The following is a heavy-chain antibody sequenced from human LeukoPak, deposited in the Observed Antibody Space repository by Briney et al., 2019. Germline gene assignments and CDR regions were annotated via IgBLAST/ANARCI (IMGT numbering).Heavy chain of an antibody. V-gene: IGHV3-33*08. D-gene: IGHD2-15*01. CDR2: IWDDVSDK. CDR3: ATDAANLLYYFDY. Sequence: GRSLRLSCVASGCTFTNRGMHWVRQAPGKGLEWVASIWDDVSDKYSADSVRGRFTISKDDSKKTLYLQMNSLRAEDTALYYCATDAANLLYYFDYWGQGALVTVSS. J-gene: IGHJ4*02. CDR1: GCTFTNRG.